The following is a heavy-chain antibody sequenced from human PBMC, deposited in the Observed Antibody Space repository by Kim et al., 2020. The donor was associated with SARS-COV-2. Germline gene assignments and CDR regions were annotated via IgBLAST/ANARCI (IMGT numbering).Heavy chain of an antibody. CDR1: GFTFSSYG. CDR3: AKEIPSSSWESDAFDI. Sequence: GGSLRLSCAASGFTFSSYGMHWVRQAPGKGLEWVAVISYDGSNKYYADSVKGRFTISRDNSKNTLYLQMNSLRAEDTAVYYCAKEIPSSSWESDAFDIWGQGTMVTVSS. CDR2: ISYDGSNK. V-gene: IGHV3-30*18. J-gene: IGHJ3*02. D-gene: IGHD6-13*01.